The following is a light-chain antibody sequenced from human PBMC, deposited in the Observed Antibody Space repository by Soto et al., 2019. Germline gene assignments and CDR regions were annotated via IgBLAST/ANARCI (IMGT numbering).Light chain of an antibody. CDR1: SSNIGAGQD. J-gene: IGLJ3*02. Sequence: QPVLTQPPSVSGAPGQRVTISCTGSSSNIGAGQDVHWYQQIPGTAPKLLIYGSTNRPSGVPDRFSGSKSGTSASLAITGLQAEDEADYYCQSYDNSLRVFGGGTKLTVL. V-gene: IGLV1-40*01. CDR2: GST. CDR3: QSYDNSLRV.